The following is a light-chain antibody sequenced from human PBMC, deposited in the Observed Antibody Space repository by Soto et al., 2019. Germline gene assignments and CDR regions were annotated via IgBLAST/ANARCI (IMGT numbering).Light chain of an antibody. CDR1: SSDVGGYDY. J-gene: IGLJ2*01. CDR3: SLYTNSGTVL. Sequence: QSVLTQPASVSGSPGQSITISCTATSSDVGGYDYVSWYQQYAGKAPKLTIYNVRNRPSGVSNRFSGSKSGNTASLTISGLQSEDEADNFCSLYTNSGTVLFGGGTKLTVL. V-gene: IGLV2-14*01. CDR2: NVR.